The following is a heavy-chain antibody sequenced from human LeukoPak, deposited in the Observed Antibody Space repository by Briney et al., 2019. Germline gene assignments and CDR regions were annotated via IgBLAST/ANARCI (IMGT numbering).Heavy chain of an antibody. Sequence: SETLSLTCTVSGGSISSYYWSWIRQPPGKGLEWIGYIYYSGSTNYNPSLKSRVTISVDTSKNQFSLKLSSVTAADTAVYYCARRGYDSWSGYGGFYMDVWGKGTTVTVSS. CDR2: IYYSGST. CDR1: GGSISSYY. J-gene: IGHJ6*03. D-gene: IGHD3-3*01. V-gene: IGHV4-59*01. CDR3: ARRGYDSWSGYGGFYMDV.